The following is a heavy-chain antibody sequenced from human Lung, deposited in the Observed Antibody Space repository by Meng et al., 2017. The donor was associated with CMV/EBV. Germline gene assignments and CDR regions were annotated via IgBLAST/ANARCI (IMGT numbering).Heavy chain of an antibody. Sequence: QVRPQCSGPGLGKPSQTLSLTCTVSGASISSGDYYWSWIRQPPGKGLEWIGYIYYTGSTYYNPSLKSRVIISVDTSKNQFSLKLNSVTAADTAVYYCARVGGCSGGGCYHRLFDYWGQGTLVTVSS. D-gene: IGHD2-15*01. J-gene: IGHJ4*02. V-gene: IGHV4-30-4*01. CDR1: GASISSGDYY. CDR3: ARVGGCSGGGCYHRLFDY. CDR2: IYYTGST.